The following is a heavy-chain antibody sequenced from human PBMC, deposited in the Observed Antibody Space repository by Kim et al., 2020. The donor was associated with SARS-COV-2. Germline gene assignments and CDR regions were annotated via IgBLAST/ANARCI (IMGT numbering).Heavy chain of an antibody. Sequence: GGSLRLSCAASGFTFSSYAMHWVRQAPGKGLEWVAVISYDGSNKYYADSVKGRFTISRDNSKNTLYLQMNSLRAEDTAVYYCAREIEEGHRGVTYYYYGMDVWGQGTTVTVSS. V-gene: IGHV3-30*04. CDR3: AREIEEGHRGVTYYYYGMDV. CDR2: ISYDGSNK. CDR1: GFTFSSYA. D-gene: IGHD3-10*01. J-gene: IGHJ6*02.